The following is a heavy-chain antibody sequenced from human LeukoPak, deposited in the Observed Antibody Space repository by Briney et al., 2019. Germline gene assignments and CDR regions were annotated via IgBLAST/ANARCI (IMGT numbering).Heavy chain of an antibody. CDR1: GYTFTGYY. CDR3: GSEGPDSGGYYEGGDGAFDI. J-gene: IGHJ3*02. CDR2: INPNSGGT. V-gene: IGHV1-2*02. Sequence: ASVKVSCKASGYTFTGYYMHWVRQAPGQGLEWMGWINPNSGGTNYAQKFQGRVTMTRDTSISTAYMELSRLRSDDTAVYYCGSEGPDSGGYYEGGDGAFDIWGQGTMVTVSS. D-gene: IGHD1-26*01.